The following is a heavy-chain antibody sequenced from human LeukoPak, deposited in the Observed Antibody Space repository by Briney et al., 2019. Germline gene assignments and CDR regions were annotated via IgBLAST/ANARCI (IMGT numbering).Heavy chain of an antibody. V-gene: IGHV3-30-3*01. D-gene: IGHD5/OR15-5a*01. CDR2: ISYDGSNK. J-gene: IGHJ6*02. CDR3: ARARSVRNYYYYGMDV. Sequence: GGSLRLSCAASGFTFSSYAMHWVRQAPGKGLEWVAVISYDGSNKYYADSVKGRFTISRDNSKNTLYLQMNSLRAEDTAVYYCARARSVRNYYYYGMDVWGQGTTVTVSS. CDR1: GFTFSSYA.